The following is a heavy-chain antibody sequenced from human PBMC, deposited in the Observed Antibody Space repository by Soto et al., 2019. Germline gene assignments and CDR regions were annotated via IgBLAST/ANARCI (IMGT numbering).Heavy chain of an antibody. Sequence: GGSLRLSCAASGFTFSSYAMSWVRQAPGKGLEWVSAISGSGGSTYYADSVKGQFTISRDNSKNTLYLQMNSLRAEDTAVYYCAKADGVFRFLEWLYDAFDIWGQGTMVTVSS. CDR2: ISGSGGST. V-gene: IGHV3-23*01. J-gene: IGHJ3*02. CDR1: GFTFSSYA. D-gene: IGHD3-3*01. CDR3: AKADGVFRFLEWLYDAFDI.